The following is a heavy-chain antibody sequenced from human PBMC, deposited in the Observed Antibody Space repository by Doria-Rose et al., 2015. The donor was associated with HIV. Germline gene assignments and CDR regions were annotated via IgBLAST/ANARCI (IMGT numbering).Heavy chain of an antibody. D-gene: IGHD2-15*01. Sequence: WVRQASGQGLEWMGWMHPNSGNTGYAQKFQGRVTMSRNTSISTAFMELSSLKSEDTAVYYCARGRRPGVVVIAATLHHWGQGTLVTVSS. CDR3: ARGRRPGVVVIAATLHH. J-gene: IGHJ1*01. CDR2: MHPNSGNT. V-gene: IGHV1-8*01.